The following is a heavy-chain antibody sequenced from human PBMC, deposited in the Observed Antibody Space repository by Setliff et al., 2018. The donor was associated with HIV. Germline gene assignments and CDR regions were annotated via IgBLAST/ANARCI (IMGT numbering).Heavy chain of an antibody. Sequence: PGESLKISCKGSGYSFTSYWSGWVRQMPGKGLEWMGIIYPGDSDTRYSPSFQGQVTISADKSISTAYLQWSSLKASDTAMYYCARGNYDILTGYIGYYDYWGQGTLVTVSS. CDR1: GYSFTSYW. CDR2: IYPGDSDT. J-gene: IGHJ4*02. CDR3: ARGNYDILTGYIGYYDY. D-gene: IGHD3-9*01. V-gene: IGHV5-51*01.